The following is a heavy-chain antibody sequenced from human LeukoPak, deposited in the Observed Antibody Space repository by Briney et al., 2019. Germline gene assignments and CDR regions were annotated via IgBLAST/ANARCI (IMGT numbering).Heavy chain of an antibody. V-gene: IGHV3-23*01. J-gene: IGHJ3*02. CDR3: ANLYDFWSGFPQDAFDI. CDR1: GFTFSSYA. D-gene: IGHD3-3*01. CDR2: ISGSGGST. Sequence: PGGSLRLSCAASGFTFSSYAMSWVRQAPGKGLEWVSAISGSGGSTYYADSVKGRFTISRDNSKNTLYLQMNGLSAEDTAVYYCANLYDFWSGFPQDAFDIWGQGTMVTVSS.